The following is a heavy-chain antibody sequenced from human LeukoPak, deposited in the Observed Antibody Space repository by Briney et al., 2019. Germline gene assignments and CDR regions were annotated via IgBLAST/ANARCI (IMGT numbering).Heavy chain of an antibody. J-gene: IGHJ6*02. CDR2: IYHSGST. Sequence: PSETLSLTCAVYGGSFSGYCRSWIRQPPGKGLEWIGYIYHSGSTYYNPSLKSRVTISVDRSKNQFSLKLSSVTAADTAVYYCARGRVMDVWGQGTTVTVSS. CDR1: GGSFSGYC. V-gene: IGHV4-34*01. CDR3: ARGRVMDV.